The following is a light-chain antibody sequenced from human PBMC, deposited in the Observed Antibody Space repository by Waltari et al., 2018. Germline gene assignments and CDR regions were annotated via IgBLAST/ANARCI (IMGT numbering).Light chain of an antibody. CDR1: QDIGDR. J-gene: IGKJ3*01. CDR2: GSS. CDR3: QQAKSFPIT. Sequence: DIQMTPSPSSVSASVVDRVPITCRASQDIGDRFAWYQQKPVNSPNLLIYGSSSLQAGVPSRFSGSGSGTEFTLTISALQPEDFATYYCQQAKSFPITFGPGTKVDIK. V-gene: IGKV1-12*01.